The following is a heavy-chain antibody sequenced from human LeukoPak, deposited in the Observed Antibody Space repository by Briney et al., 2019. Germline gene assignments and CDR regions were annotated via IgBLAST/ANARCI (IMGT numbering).Heavy chain of an antibody. D-gene: IGHD3-3*01. CDR3: AKADWLLMDY. J-gene: IGHJ4*02. Sequence: PSETLSLTCTVSGYSISSGYYWGWIRQPPGKGLEWIGSIYHSGSTYYNPSLKSRVTISVDTSKNQFSLKLSSVTAADTAVYYCAKADWLLMDYWGQGTLVTVSS. CDR1: GYSISSGYY. CDR2: IYHSGST. V-gene: IGHV4-38-2*02.